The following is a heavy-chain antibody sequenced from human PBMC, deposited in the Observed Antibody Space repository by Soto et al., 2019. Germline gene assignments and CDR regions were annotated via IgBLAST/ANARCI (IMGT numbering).Heavy chain of an antibody. D-gene: IGHD2-15*01. V-gene: IGHV3-7*01. J-gene: IGHJ4*02. CDR3: ARGFRYCSGGSCYDY. CDR2: IKQDGSEK. Sequence: GGSLRLSCAASGFTFSSYWMSWVRQAPGKGLEWVANIKQDGSEKYYVDSVKGRFTISRDNAKNSLYLQMNSLRAEDTAVYYCARGFRYCSGGSCYDYWGQGTLVTVSS. CDR1: GFTFSSYW.